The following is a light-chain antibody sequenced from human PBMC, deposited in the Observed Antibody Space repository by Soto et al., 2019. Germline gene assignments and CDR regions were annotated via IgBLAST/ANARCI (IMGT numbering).Light chain of an antibody. CDR3: QQVDSYPRT. Sequence: IQLTQSPSSLSASVGDRVTATCRASQGIGTYLVWYQQKSGKAPTVLIYASSTLQTGVPSRFSGSGSGTDSSLTISSLHPEDVATYYCQQVDSYPRTFGQGTKVDIK. CDR2: ASS. J-gene: IGKJ1*01. V-gene: IGKV1-9*01. CDR1: QGIGTY.